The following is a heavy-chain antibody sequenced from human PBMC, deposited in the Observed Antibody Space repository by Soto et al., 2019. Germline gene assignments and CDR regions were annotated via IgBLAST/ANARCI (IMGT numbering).Heavy chain of an antibody. CDR3: ARAHTFYGDVTYYFDY. CDR1: GFTFSDYY. D-gene: IGHD4-17*01. Sequence: GGSLRLSCAASGFTFSDYYMSWIRQAPGKGLEWVSYISSSGSTIYYADSVKGRFTISRDNAKNSLHLQMNSLRAEDTAVYYCARAHTFYGDVTYYFDYWGQGTLVTVSS. V-gene: IGHV3-11*01. J-gene: IGHJ4*02. CDR2: ISSSGSTI.